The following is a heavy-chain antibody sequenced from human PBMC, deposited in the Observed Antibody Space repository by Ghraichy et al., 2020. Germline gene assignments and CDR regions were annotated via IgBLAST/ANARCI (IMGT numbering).Heavy chain of an antibody. V-gene: IGHV3-48*02. CDR2: ISSSSSTI. CDR3: AREVSAAAGTNYYGMDV. Sequence: GGSLRLSCAASGFTFSSYSMNWVRQAPGKGLEWVSYISSSSSTIYYADSVKGRFTISRDNAKNSLYLQMNSLRDEDTAVYYCAREVSAAAGTNYYGMDVWGQGTTVTVSS. CDR1: GFTFSSYS. J-gene: IGHJ6*02. D-gene: IGHD6-13*01.